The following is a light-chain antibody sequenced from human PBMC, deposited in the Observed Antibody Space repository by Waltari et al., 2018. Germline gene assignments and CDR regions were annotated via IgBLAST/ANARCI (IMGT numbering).Light chain of an antibody. J-gene: IGKJ1*01. V-gene: IGKV3D-15*01. CDR2: GAS. Sequence: IVMTQYPATLSVFPGERATLSCRASQSISSNLAWYQQKPGQAPRLLIYGASTRATGIPDRFTGSGSGIEFTLTINSLQSEDFAVYYCQQYNNWPPDPTFGQGTKVEIK. CDR3: QQYNNWPPDPT. CDR1: QSISSN.